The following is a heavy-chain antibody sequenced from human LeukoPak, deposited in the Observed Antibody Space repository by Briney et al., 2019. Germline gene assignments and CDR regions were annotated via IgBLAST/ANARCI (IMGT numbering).Heavy chain of an antibody. CDR3: MRGGIGYDSDY. J-gene: IGHJ4*02. CDR1: GGSISSGAYY. Sequence: KTSETLSLTCTVSGGSISSGAYYLSWIRQPPGKGLEWIGYIRHTGSTYYNPSLNSRVTISVDRSKNQFSLTLTSVTAADTAVYFCMRGGIGYDSDYWGQGNLVTVSS. D-gene: IGHD5-12*01. V-gene: IGHV4-30-2*01. CDR2: IRHTGST.